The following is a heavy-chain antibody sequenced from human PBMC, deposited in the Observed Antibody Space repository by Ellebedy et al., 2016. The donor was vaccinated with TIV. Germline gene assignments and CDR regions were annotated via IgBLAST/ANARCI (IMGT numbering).Heavy chain of an antibody. CDR3: AEGRSGWYYFDY. CDR2: INQSGRT. Sequence: GSLRLSCAVYGGSFSGYYWSWIRQPPGKGLEWIGEINQSGRTNYNPSLDKGRVTISVDTSKNHFSLRLTSVTAADTAVYYCAEGRSGWYYFDYWGQGTPVTVSS. J-gene: IGHJ4*02. D-gene: IGHD6-19*01. V-gene: IGHV4-34*01. CDR1: GGSFSGYY.